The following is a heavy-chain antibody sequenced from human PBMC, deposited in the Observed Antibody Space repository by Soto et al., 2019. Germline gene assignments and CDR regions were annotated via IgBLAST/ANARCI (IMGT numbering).Heavy chain of an antibody. CDR3: ARGLGAVEFSFAY. CDR1: GDSISSGDYN. J-gene: IGHJ4*02. Sequence: QVQLQESGPGRVKPSQTLSLTGTVSGDSISSGDYNWNWIRQPPGKGLEWIGYIHSSGSTYYNQSLESLISISLDTSRNQFSLRLDSVTAADTAIYFCARGLGAVEFSFAYWGLGTLVNVS. D-gene: IGHD6-25*01. V-gene: IGHV4-30-4*01. CDR2: IHSSGST.